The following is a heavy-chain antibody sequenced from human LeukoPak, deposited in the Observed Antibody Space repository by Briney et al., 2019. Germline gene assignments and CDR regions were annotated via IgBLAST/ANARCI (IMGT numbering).Heavy chain of an antibody. Sequence: GESLKIPCKGSGYSFTSYWIGWVRQMPGKGLEWMGIIYPGDSDTRNSPSFQGQVTISADKSISTAYLQWSSLKASDTAMYYCARSSHYYYGSGPLHAYYFDYWGQGTLVTVSS. CDR3: ARSSHYYYGSGPLHAYYFDY. J-gene: IGHJ4*02. CDR1: GYSFTSYW. V-gene: IGHV5-51*01. D-gene: IGHD3-10*01. CDR2: IYPGDSDT.